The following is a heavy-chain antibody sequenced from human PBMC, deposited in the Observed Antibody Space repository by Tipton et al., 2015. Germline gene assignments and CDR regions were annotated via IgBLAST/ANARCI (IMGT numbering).Heavy chain of an antibody. Sequence: TLSLTCSVSSDSIRQSYWSWIRQLPGKELEWIGYIHYSGSTNYNPTLKSRFTISVDTSKTQFFLKMSSVAASDTAVYYCARARGRHGGLFDSWGQGILATVSS. D-gene: IGHD4-23*01. CDR1: SDSIRQSY. CDR3: ARARGRHGGLFDS. V-gene: IGHV4-59*01. CDR2: IHYSGST. J-gene: IGHJ4*02.